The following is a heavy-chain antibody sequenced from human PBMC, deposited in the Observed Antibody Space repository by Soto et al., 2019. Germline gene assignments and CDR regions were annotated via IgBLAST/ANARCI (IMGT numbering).Heavy chain of an antibody. D-gene: IGHD3-9*01. CDR3: ARFETVAIHDIDY. CDR2: ISGSSIYI. Sequence: EVQLVESGGGLVKPGGSLRLSCAASGFTFSSYSMNWVRQAPGKGLEWVSSISGSSIYISYAGSVKGRFPISRDDAKNSLFLQMDSLRADDTAVYYCARFETVAIHDIDYWCQGTLVTVSS. CDR1: GFTFSSYS. V-gene: IGHV3-21*01. J-gene: IGHJ4*02.